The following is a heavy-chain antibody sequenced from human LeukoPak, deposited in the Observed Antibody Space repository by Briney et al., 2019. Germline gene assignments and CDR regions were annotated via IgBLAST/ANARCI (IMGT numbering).Heavy chain of an antibody. CDR3: AREPGSGSRYFDY. CDR2: IYSSGST. Sequence: SETLSLTCTVSGGSMSSYYWSWVRQPPGKGLEWIGYIYSSGSTNYNPSLKSRLAISLDTSKNQFSLKLSSVTAADTAVYYCAREPGSGSRYFDYWGQGTLVTVSS. D-gene: IGHD3-10*01. J-gene: IGHJ4*02. CDR1: GGSMSSYY. V-gene: IGHV4-4*08.